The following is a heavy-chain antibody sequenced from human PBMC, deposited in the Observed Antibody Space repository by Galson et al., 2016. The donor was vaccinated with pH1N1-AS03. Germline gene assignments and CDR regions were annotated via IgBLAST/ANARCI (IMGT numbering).Heavy chain of an antibody. D-gene: IGHD3-22*01. J-gene: IGHJ4*02. CDR1: GFPFSNSG. Sequence: SLRLSCAASGFPFSNSGMHWVRQAPGKGLEWVALIWYDGSSQYYTDSVKGRFTISRDNSENTLYLQMNSLRPEDTAGYYCVVWHSSAVRWGFDYWGQGTLVTVSS. CDR2: IWYDGSSQ. CDR3: VVWHSSAVRWGFDY. V-gene: IGHV3-33*01.